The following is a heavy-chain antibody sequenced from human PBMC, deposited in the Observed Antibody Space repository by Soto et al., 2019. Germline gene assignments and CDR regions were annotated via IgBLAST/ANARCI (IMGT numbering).Heavy chain of an antibody. CDR1: GYTFTSYG. Sequence: ASVKFSCKASGYTFTSYGISWVRQAPGQGLEWMGWISAYNGNTNYAQKLQGRVTMTTDTSTSTAYMELRSLRSDDTAVYYCARELGRRVLRFSYYFDYWGQGTLVTVSS. CDR2: ISAYNGNT. D-gene: IGHD3-3*01. V-gene: IGHV1-18*01. J-gene: IGHJ4*02. CDR3: ARELGRRVLRFSYYFDY.